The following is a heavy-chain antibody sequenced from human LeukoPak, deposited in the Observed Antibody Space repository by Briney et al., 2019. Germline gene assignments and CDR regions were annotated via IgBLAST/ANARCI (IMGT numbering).Heavy chain of an antibody. V-gene: IGHV4-59*01. CDR2: IYYRGST. CDR3: ARGALRYFDWLKKDYYYMDV. CDR1: GGSISRYY. J-gene: IGHJ6*03. Sequence: SETLSLTYTVSGGSISRYYWSWIRQPPGKGLEWIGYIYYRGSTNYNPSLKSRVTLSMDTSKNQFSLRLSSVTAADTAVYYCARGALRYFDWLKKDYYYMDVWGKGTTVTISS. D-gene: IGHD3-9*01.